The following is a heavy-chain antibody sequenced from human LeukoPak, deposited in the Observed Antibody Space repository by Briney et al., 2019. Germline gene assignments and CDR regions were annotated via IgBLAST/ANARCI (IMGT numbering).Heavy chain of an antibody. CDR3: AHHSSSSRANWFDP. D-gene: IGHD6-6*01. V-gene: IGHV1-69*05. CDR1: VGTFSSYA. J-gene: IGHJ5*02. CDR2: VIPIFGTA. Sequence: SVNVSCKASVGTFSSYAISWVRQAPGQGLEGPGGVIPIFGTADYAQKFQGRVTITTDESTSTAYMELSSLRSEDTAVYYCAHHSSSSRANWFDPWGQRTLVTVSS.